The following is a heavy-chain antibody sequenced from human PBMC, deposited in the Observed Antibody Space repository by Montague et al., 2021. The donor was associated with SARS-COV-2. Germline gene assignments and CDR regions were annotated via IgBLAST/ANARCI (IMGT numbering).Heavy chain of an antibody. CDR2: ISYDGSNK. V-gene: IGHV3-30*04. Sequence: SLRLSCAASGSTFSSYAMHWVRQAPGKGLEWVAVISYDGSNKYYADSVKGRFTISRDNSKNTLYPQMNSLRAEDTAVYYCARAYSGSYLGAFDIWGQGTMVTVSS. CDR3: ARAYSGSYLGAFDI. CDR1: GSTFSSYA. D-gene: IGHD1-26*01. J-gene: IGHJ3*02.